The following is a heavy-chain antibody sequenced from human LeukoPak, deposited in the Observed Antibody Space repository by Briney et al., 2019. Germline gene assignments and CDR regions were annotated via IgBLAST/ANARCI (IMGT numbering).Heavy chain of an antibody. V-gene: IGHV3-7*01. CDR2: IKHDGSDS. D-gene: IGHD4-17*01. J-gene: IGHJ4*02. Sequence: GGSLRLSCAASGFTFSDYYMSWIRQAPGKGLEWVANIKHDGSDSFYVDSVEGRFTISRDNSENSLYLQMHSLRVEDTAMYFCARDRRPTIYGGLDSWGQGTVVTVSS. CDR3: ARDRRPTIYGGLDS. CDR1: GFTFSDYY.